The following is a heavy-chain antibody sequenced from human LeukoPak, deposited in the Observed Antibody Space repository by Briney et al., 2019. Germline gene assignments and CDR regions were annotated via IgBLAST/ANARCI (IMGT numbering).Heavy chain of an antibody. Sequence: SETLSLTCTVSGGSISTTYYYWGWVRQSPGKGLDWIGEICHSGSTNYNPSLKTRVAISMDKSKNQFSLQLTSVTAADTAVYYCATPKGYYYGSGPGYFNYWGQGILVTVSS. CDR1: GGSISTTYYY. V-gene: IGHV4-61*05. D-gene: IGHD3-10*01. CDR3: ATPKGYYYGSGPGYFNY. CDR2: ICHSGST. J-gene: IGHJ4*02.